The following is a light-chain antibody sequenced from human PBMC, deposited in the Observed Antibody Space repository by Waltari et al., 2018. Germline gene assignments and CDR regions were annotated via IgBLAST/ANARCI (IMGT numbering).Light chain of an antibody. J-gene: IGLJ2*01. Sequence: QSALTQPASVSGSPGQSITISCIGTSGDVGDYKYVSWYQQHPGIAPKLIIYDVTSRPSGISCGFCAPNSGTPASLPISGLQAEEGADYYWSSFTTNSVVVFGGGTKVTAL. CDR2: DVT. V-gene: IGLV2-14*01. CDR3: SSFTTNSVVV. CDR1: SGDVGDYKY.